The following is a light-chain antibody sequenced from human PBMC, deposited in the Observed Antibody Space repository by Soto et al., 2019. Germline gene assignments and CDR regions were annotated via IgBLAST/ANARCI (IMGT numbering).Light chain of an antibody. CDR1: GSDVGGYNY. J-gene: IGLJ1*01. Sequence: QSVLTQPASVSGSPGQSITISCTGTGSDVGGYNYVSRYQQHPGKAPKLMIYEVSNRPSGVSNRFSGSKSGNTASLTISGLQAEDEADYYCSSYTSSSALVFGTGTKVTVL. CDR2: EVS. V-gene: IGLV2-14*01. CDR3: SSYTSSSALV.